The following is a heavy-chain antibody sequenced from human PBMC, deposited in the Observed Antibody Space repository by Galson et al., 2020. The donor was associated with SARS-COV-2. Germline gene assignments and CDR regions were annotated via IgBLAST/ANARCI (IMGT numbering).Heavy chain of an antibody. CDR1: GFTFSSYA. J-gene: IGHJ4*02. D-gene: IGHD5-12*01. CDR3: AKDFGWLRPHYFDY. CDR2: ISGSGGST. V-gene: IGHV3-23*01. Sequence: GESLKISCAASGFTFSSYAMSWVRQAPGKGLEWVSAISGSGGSTYYADSVKGRFTISRDNSKNTLYLQMNSLRAEDTAVYYCAKDFGWLRPHYFDYWGQGTLVTVSS.